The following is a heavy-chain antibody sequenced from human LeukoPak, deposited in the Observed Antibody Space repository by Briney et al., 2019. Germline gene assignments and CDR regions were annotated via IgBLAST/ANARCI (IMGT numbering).Heavy chain of an antibody. CDR2: IWYDGSNK. D-gene: IGHD4-17*01. Sequence: GRSLRLSCAASGFTFSSYGVHWVRQAPGKGLEWVAVIWYDGSNKYYADSVKGRFTISRDNSKNTLYLQMNSLRAEDTAVYYCARDNGDYTFDYWGQGTLVTVSS. CDR3: ARDNGDYTFDY. CDR1: GFTFSSYG. J-gene: IGHJ4*02. V-gene: IGHV3-33*01.